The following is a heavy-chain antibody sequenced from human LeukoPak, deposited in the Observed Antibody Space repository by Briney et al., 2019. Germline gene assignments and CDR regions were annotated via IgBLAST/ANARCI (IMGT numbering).Heavy chain of an antibody. D-gene: IGHD3-3*01. CDR1: GFTFSNYG. Sequence: GGSLRLSCAASGFTFSNYGMDWVRQAPGKGLEWVSSISTSSSYIFYADSVKGRSTISRDNSKNTLYLQMNSLRAEDTAVYYCATTFTIFGVVTNWGQGTLVTVSS. J-gene: IGHJ4*02. CDR2: ISTSSSYI. V-gene: IGHV3-21*04. CDR3: ATTFTIFGVVTN.